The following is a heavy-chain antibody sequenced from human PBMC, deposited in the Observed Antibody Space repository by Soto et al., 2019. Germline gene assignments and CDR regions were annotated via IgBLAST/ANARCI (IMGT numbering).Heavy chain of an antibody. CDR3: ARKILGSTSRPNYWYFDL. J-gene: IGHJ2*01. CDR2: ISGGGDAA. Sequence: EVQLLESGGGFVQPGGSLRLSCAGSGFTFINYAMNWVRQAPGKGLEWVSSISGGGDAAFFQDSVRGRFTISRDNSKNTVTLQMNSLGVDDTAVYYCARKILGSTSRPNYWYFDLWGRGTLVTVSS. D-gene: IGHD2-2*01. CDR1: GFTFINYA. V-gene: IGHV3-23*01.